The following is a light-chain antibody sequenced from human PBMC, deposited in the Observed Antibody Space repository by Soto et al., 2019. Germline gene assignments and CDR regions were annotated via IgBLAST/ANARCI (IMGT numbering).Light chain of an antibody. CDR1: QSVSNY. Sequence: EIVLTESPATLSLSPGEGATLSCRASQSVSNYLAWYQHKPGQAPRLLIFDASKRATGIPARFSGSGSGTDFTLTISSLQPEDFATYYCQQLNSYPLTFGGGTKVDI. V-gene: IGKV3-11*01. CDR3: QQLNSYPLT. J-gene: IGKJ4*01. CDR2: DAS.